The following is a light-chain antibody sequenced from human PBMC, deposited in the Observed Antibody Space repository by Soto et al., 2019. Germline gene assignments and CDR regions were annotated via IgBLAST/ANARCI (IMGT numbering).Light chain of an antibody. Sequence: DIRMTQSPSTLSASVGDRVTITCRASQSLSSWLAWYQQQPGKAPKLLIYKASSLESGVPSRFSGSGSGTEFTLTISSLQPDDFATYYCQQYNTYPWTFGQGTKVEIK. V-gene: IGKV1-5*03. CDR3: QQYNTYPWT. CDR2: KAS. CDR1: QSLSSW. J-gene: IGKJ1*01.